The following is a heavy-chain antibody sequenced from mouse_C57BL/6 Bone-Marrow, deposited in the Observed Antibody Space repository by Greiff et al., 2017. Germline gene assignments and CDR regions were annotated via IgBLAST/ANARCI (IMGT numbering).Heavy chain of an antibody. V-gene: IGHV5-12*01. CDR1: GFTFSDYY. D-gene: IGHD2-3*01. J-gene: IGHJ3*01. Sequence: EVKLMESGGGLVQPGGSLKLSCAASGFTFSDYYMYWVRQTPEKRLEWVAYISNGGGSTYYPDTVKGRFTISRDNAKNTLYLQMSRLKSEDTAMYYCARHRGRWLLPFAYWGQGTLVTVSA. CDR2: ISNGGGST. CDR3: ARHRGRWLLPFAY.